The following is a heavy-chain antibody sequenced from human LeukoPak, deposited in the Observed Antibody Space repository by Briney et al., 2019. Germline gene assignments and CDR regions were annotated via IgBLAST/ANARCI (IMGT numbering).Heavy chain of an antibody. Sequence: GGSLRHSCAASGFTVISNYMSWVRQAPGKGLEGVSVIYSGGSTYYADSVKGRFTISRDNSKNTLYLQMNSLRAEDTAVYYCARVGGYSSGPDYWGQGTLVTVSS. J-gene: IGHJ4*02. CDR3: ARVGGYSSGPDY. CDR1: GFTVISNY. D-gene: IGHD6-19*01. V-gene: IGHV3-53*01. CDR2: IYSGGST.